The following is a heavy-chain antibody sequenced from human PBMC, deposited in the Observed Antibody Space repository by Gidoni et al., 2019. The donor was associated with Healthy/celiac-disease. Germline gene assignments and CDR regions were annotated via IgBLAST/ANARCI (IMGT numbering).Heavy chain of an antibody. CDR3: ARVDSNYAIDY. Sequence: QVQLQESGPGLVKPSETLSLTCTVSGYSISSGYYWGWIRQPPGKGLEWIGSIYHSGSTYYNPSLKSRVTISVDTSKNQFSLKLSSVTAADTAVYYCARVDSNYAIDYWGQGTLVTVSS. V-gene: IGHV4-38-2*02. CDR1: GYSISSGYY. D-gene: IGHD4-4*01. CDR2: IYHSGST. J-gene: IGHJ4*02.